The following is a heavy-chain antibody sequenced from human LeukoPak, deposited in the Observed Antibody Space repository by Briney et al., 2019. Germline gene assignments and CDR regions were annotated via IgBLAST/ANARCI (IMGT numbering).Heavy chain of an antibody. J-gene: IGHJ3*02. V-gene: IGHV3-9*01. CDR3: ARDFTMVRGVIITAGAFDI. D-gene: IGHD3-10*01. Sequence: GGSLRLSCAASGFTFDDYAMHWVRQAPGKGLEWVSGIRWNSGSIGYGDSVKGRFTISRDNAKNSLYLQMNSLRAEDTAVYYCARDFTMVRGVIITAGAFDIWGQGTMVTVSS. CDR1: GFTFDDYA. CDR2: IRWNSGSI.